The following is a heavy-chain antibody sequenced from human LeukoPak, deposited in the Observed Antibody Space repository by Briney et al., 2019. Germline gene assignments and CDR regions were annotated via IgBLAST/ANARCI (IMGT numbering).Heavy chain of an antibody. CDR1: GYPFSTWE. Sequence: GASVKVSCKTSGYPFSTWEINWVRQAAGQGLEWLGWVHPDSGNTDYAQKFRGRVTMSRDTSTSTAYMELSGLRLDDTAVYFCARGPRNDPWGQRTLVTVSS. CDR2: VHPDSGNT. CDR3: ARGPRNDP. D-gene: IGHD1-14*01. J-gene: IGHJ5*02. V-gene: IGHV1-8*01.